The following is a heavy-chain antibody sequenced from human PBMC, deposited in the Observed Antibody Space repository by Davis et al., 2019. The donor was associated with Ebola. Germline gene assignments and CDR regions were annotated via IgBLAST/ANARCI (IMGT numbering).Heavy chain of an antibody. CDR2: INPSGGST. D-gene: IGHD6-6*01. CDR1: GYTFTSYG. V-gene: IGHV1-18*01. J-gene: IGHJ4*02. CDR3: ARVRLGYFDY. Sequence: AASVKVSCKASGYTFTSYGISWVRQAPGQGLEWMGIINPSGGSTSYAQKLQGRVTMTTDTSTSTAYMELRSLRSDDTAVYYCARVRLGYFDYWGQGTLVTVSS.